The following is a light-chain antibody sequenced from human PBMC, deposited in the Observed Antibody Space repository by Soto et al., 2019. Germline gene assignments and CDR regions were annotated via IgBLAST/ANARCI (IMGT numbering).Light chain of an antibody. Sequence: QAVVTQPPSASGTPGQRVTISCSGSSSNIGSNYVYWYQQFPGSAPKLLIYRNDQRPSGVPDRFSGSKSGTSASLDISGPRSEDEADYYCAAWDDSLSAVVFGGGTKLTVL. CDR3: AAWDDSLSAVV. CDR1: SSNIGSNY. V-gene: IGLV1-47*01. J-gene: IGLJ2*01. CDR2: RND.